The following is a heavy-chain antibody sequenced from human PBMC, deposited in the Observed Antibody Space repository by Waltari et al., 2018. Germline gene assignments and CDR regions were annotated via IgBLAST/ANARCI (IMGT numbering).Heavy chain of an antibody. CDR3: ARVSAGATEFDY. V-gene: IGHV1-2*06. J-gene: IGHJ4*02. Sequence: QVQLVQSGAEVKKPGASVKVSCKASGYTFTGYYMNWVRQAPGQGLEWMGRINPNSGGTNYAQKVQGRVTMTRDTSISTAYMELSRLRSDDTAVYYWARVSAGATEFDYWGQGTLVTVSS. CDR1: GYTFTGYY. CDR2: INPNSGGT. D-gene: IGHD1-26*01.